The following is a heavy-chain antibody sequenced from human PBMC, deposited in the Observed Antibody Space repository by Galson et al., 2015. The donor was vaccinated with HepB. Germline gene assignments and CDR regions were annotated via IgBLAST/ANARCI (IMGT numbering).Heavy chain of an antibody. Sequence: ETLSLTCTVSGGSISSYYWSWIRQPPGKGLEWIGYIYYSGSTNYNPSLKSRVTISVDTSKNQFSLKLSSVTAADTAVYYCARFEMAAAGLFDYWGQGTLVTVSS. CDR2: IYYSGST. CDR1: GGSISSYY. J-gene: IGHJ4*02. V-gene: IGHV4-59*08. CDR3: ARFEMAAAGLFDY. D-gene: IGHD6-13*01.